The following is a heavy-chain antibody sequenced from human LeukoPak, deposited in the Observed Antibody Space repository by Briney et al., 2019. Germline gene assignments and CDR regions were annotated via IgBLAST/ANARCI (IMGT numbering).Heavy chain of an antibody. CDR1: GFTLSSYG. Sequence: GGSLRLSCAASGFTLSSYGMHWVRQAPGKGLEWVAVISYDGSNKYYADSVKGRFTISRDNSKNTLYLQMNSLRAEDTAVYYCARDRSYGSDYWGQGTLVTVSS. CDR3: ARDRSYGSDY. J-gene: IGHJ4*02. V-gene: IGHV3-33*05. D-gene: IGHD5-18*01. CDR2: ISYDGSNK.